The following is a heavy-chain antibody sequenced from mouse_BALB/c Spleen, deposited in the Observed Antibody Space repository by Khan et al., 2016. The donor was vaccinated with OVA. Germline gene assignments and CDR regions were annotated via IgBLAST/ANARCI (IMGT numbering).Heavy chain of an antibody. D-gene: IGHD1-1*01. Sequence: EVELVESGGGLVKPGGSLRLSCAASGFTFSRHAMSWVRQTPERRLEWVASIGSGGSTYYPDRVKGRFTISRDNARNILYLQMSSLRSEDSTIYYCAEVNGSSGVDYWGQGTTLTVSS. V-gene: IGHV5-6-5*01. CDR1: GFTFSRHA. CDR2: IGSGGST. J-gene: IGHJ2*01. CDR3: AEVNGSSGVDY.